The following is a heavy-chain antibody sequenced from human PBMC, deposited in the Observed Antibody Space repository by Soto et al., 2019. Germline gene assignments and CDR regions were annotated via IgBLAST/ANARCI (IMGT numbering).Heavy chain of an antibody. J-gene: IGHJ3*02. CDR3: ARVILWDSYAFDI. CDR1: GFTFSNYE. CDR2: ITSSGTTI. D-gene: IGHD3-9*01. V-gene: IGHV3-48*03. Sequence: EVQLVESGGGLVQPGGSLRLSCAASGFTFSNYEMNWVRQAPGKGLDWVSYITSSGTTIYYADSVKGRFTISRDNTKNSLSLQMNSLRAEDTAVYYCARVILWDSYAFDIWGQGTMVTVSS.